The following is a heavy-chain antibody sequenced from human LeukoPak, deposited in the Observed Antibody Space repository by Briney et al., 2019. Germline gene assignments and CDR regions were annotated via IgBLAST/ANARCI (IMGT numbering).Heavy chain of an antibody. CDR1: GDTFTANY. J-gene: IGHJ5*02. V-gene: IGHV1-2*06. CDR2: INLNTGYT. Sequence: ASVKVSCKPSGDTFTANYLHWVRQAPGQGLEWLGRINLNTGYTKYAQKFQGRVTMTRDTSTSSAFMELSRLRSDDTAVYFCAEDVGRTGTNCFDPWGQGTLVTVSS. D-gene: IGHD1-1*01. CDR3: AEDVGRTGTNCFDP.